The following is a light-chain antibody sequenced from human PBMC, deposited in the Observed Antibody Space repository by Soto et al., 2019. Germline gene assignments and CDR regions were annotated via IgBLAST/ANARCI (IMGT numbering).Light chain of an antibody. CDR2: GAS. J-gene: IGKJ1*01. V-gene: IGKV1-39*01. CDR1: QNSKNY. Sequence: SHMSHSRSSLSASLGYIVTITCRTSQNSKNYLNWYQQKTGRAPKLLVYGASELQSGGPSRFSGSGSGTDYTPTISSLQSADYVTYYCRQTYKNPPSTFGPGTKVDIK. CDR3: RQTYKNPPST.